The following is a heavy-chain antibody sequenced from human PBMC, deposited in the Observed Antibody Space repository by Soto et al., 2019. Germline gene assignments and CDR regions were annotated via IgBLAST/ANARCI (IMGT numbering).Heavy chain of an antibody. CDR3: AREMSYYFDS. CDR1: GDSISRDGSS. Sequence: QVQLQESGSGLVKPSQTLVLTCTVSGDSISRDGSSWSWLRQPPGKGLEWIGYIYHSGATYYNPSLTSRVTTSVDKSKNQFSLSLPSVTAADTAVYYCAREMSYYFDSWGHGTLVTVSS. CDR2: IYHSGAT. J-gene: IGHJ4*01. V-gene: IGHV4-30-2*01.